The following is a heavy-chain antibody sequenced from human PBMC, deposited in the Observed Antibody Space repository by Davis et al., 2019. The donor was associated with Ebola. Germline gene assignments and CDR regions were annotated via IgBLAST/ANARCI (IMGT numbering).Heavy chain of an antibody. D-gene: IGHD3-16*01. CDR3: AKDYVCIACPGIDY. Sequence: GESLKISCAASGYTFSNYAMGWVRQAPGKGLHWVASISGNGDSTYYADSVKGRFTIYRDNSKDTLYLQMNSLTAEDTAVYFCAKDYVCIACPGIDYWGQGTPVTVSS. V-gene: IGHV3-23*01. J-gene: IGHJ4*02. CDR1: GYTFSNYA. CDR2: ISGNGDST.